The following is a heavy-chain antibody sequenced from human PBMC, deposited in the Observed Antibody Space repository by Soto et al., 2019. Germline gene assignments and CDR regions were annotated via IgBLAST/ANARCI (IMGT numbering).Heavy chain of an antibody. J-gene: IGHJ4*02. CDR1: GFTFASHP. Sequence: PGGSLRLSCAASGFTFASHPMGWVRQAPGTGLEWVSAISDSSVYINYADSVRGRFTISRDNSKNTLYLQMNSLRAEDTAVYYCAKGSACDSDCYTLLDHWGQGTLVTVSS. CDR3: AKGSACDSDCYTLLDH. V-gene: IGHV3-23*01. CDR2: ISDSSVYI. D-gene: IGHD2-21*02.